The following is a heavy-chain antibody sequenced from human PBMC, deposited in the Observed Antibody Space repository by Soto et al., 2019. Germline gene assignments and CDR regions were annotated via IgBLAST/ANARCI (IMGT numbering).Heavy chain of an antibody. J-gene: IGHJ6*02. Sequence: QVQLVQSGAEVKKPGSSVKVSCKASGGTFSSYTISWVRQAPGQGLEWMGRIIPILGIANYAQKFQGRVTITADKSTSTAYMELSSLRSEDTAVYYCARKRPGGDYYYGMDVWGQGTTVTVS. V-gene: IGHV1-69*02. CDR3: ARKRPGGDYYYGMDV. D-gene: IGHD6-25*01. CDR1: GGTFSSYT. CDR2: IIPILGIA.